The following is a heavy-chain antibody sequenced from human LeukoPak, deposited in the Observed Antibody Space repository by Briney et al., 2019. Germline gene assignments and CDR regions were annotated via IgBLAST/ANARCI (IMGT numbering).Heavy chain of an antibody. V-gene: IGHV4-59*01. D-gene: IGHD3-3*01. Sequence: SETLSLTCTVSGGSISSYYWSWIRQPPGKGLEWIGYIYYSGSTNYNPSLKGRVTISVDTSKNQFCLKLSSVTAADTAVYYCARELRFLEWTLIDYWGQGTLVTVSS. CDR2: IYYSGST. J-gene: IGHJ4*02. CDR3: ARELRFLEWTLIDY. CDR1: GGSISSYY.